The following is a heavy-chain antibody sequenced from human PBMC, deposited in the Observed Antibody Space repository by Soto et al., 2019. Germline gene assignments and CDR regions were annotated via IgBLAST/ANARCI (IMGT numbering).Heavy chain of an antibody. CDR1: GGTFSSYA. D-gene: IGHD3-10*01. J-gene: IGHJ6*02. Sequence: QVQLVQSGAEVKKPGSSVKVSCKASGGTFSSYAISWVRQAPGQGLEWMGGIIPIFGTANYAQKFQGRVTITADESTSTAYMELSSLRSEDTAVYYCARERGLITMVREPLYYYYGMDVWGQGTTVTVSS. V-gene: IGHV1-69*01. CDR3: ARERGLITMVREPLYYYYGMDV. CDR2: IIPIFGTA.